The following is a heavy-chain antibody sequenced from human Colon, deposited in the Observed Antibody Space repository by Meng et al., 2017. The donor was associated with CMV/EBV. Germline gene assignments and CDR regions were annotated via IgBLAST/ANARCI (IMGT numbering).Heavy chain of an antibody. Sequence: SETLSLTCTVSDGSINSGDYYWAWIRQSPGKGLEWIGYIHHSGNTFYNPSLKSRVTISVDMPNKHFSLNLRSVTAADTAVYYCARENSTSTGGFDFWGQGTLVTVSS. CDR3: ARENSTSTGGFDF. CDR1: DGSINSGDYY. CDR2: IHHSGNT. V-gene: IGHV4-30-4*08. D-gene: IGHD2-2*01. J-gene: IGHJ4*02.